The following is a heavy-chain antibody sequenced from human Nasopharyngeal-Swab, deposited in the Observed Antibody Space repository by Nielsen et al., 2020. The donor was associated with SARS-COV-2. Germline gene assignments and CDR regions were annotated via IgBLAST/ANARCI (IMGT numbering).Heavy chain of an antibody. CDR1: GYSFTSYW. CDR2: IYPGDSDT. J-gene: IGHJ5*02. V-gene: IGHV5-51*01. CDR3: ARQRQYCSGGSCYSKWFDP. D-gene: IGHD2-15*01. Sequence: GESLKTSCKGSGYSFTSYWIGWVRQMPGKGLEWMGIIYPGDSDTRYSPSFEGQVTISADKSISTAYLQWSSLKASDTAMYYCARQRQYCSGGSCYSKWFDPWGQGTLVTVSS.